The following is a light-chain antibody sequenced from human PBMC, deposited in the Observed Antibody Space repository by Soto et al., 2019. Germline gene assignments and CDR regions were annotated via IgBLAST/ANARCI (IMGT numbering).Light chain of an antibody. CDR1: QSVSSN. CDR3: QQYNNLPLT. V-gene: IGKV3-15*01. J-gene: IGKJ4*01. CDR2: GAS. Sequence: EIVMTQSPATLSVSPGERATLSCRASQSVSSNLAWYQQKPGQAPRLLIYGASTRATGIPARFSGSGSETEFTLTISSLQSEDFAVYYCQQYNNLPLTFGGETKVEIK.